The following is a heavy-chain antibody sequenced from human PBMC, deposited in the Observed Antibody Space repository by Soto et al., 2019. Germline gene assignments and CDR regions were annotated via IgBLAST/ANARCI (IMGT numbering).Heavy chain of an antibody. D-gene: IGHD3-3*01. CDR3: ARAGRFLERYNWFDP. CDR1: GYTFTSYG. J-gene: IGHJ5*02. V-gene: IGHV1-18*01. CDR2: ISAYNGNT. Sequence: GASVKVSCKASGYTFTSYGISWVRQAPGQGLEWMGWISAYNGNTNYAQKLQGRVTMTTDTSTSTAYMELRSLRSDDTAVYYCARAGRFLERYNWFDPWGQGTLVTVSS.